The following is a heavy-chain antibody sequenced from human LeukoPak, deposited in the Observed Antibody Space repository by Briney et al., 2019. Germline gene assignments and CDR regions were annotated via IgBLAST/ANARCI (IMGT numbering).Heavy chain of an antibody. CDR3: ARVGESGSYAAFGY. CDR2: IYYSGGT. D-gene: IGHD1-26*01. Sequence: SETLSLTCTVSGGSISSYYWSWIRQPPGKGLEWIGYIYYSGGTNYNPSLKSRVTISVDTSKNHFSLKLSSVTAADTAVYYCARVGESGSYAAFGYWGQGTLVTVSS. V-gene: IGHV4-59*01. CDR1: GGSISSYY. J-gene: IGHJ4*02.